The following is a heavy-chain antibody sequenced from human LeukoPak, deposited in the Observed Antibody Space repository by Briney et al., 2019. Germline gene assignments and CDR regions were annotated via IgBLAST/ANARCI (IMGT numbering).Heavy chain of an antibody. J-gene: IGHJ4*02. CDR3: ARDQYDTWSRRGNFDS. CDR1: GFTVSSYW. D-gene: IGHD3-3*01. CDR2: IKLDGSEK. V-gene: IGHV3-7*03. Sequence: GGSLRLSCAASGFTVSSYWMSWVRQAPGKGLEWVANIKLDGSEKNYVDSVKGRFTISRDNTKNSLYLQMNSLRAEDTAVFYCARDQYDTWSRRGNFDSWGQGTLVIVSS.